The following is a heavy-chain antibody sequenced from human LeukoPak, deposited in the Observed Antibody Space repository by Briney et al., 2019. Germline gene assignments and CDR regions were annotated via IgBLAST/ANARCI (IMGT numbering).Heavy chain of an antibody. Sequence: SETLSPTCTVYGGSISSGGYYWNWVRQHPGMDLEWIGYIYYTGSTYYNPSLNSRVTISVDTSKNQLSLKLSSVTAADTAVYYCVRCHGSGTTPLNWGQGTLVTVSS. V-gene: IGHV4-31*03. J-gene: IGHJ4*02. CDR2: IYYTGST. D-gene: IGHD3-10*01. CDR1: GGSISSGGYY. CDR3: VRCHGSGTTPLN.